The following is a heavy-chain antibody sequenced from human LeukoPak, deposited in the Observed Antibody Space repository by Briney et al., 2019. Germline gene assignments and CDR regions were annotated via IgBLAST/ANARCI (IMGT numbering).Heavy chain of an antibody. CDR3: AKGGFSYGPVRLAYFDC. D-gene: IGHD5-18*01. J-gene: IGHJ4*02. V-gene: IGHV3-23*01. Sequence: GGSLRLSCAASGFTFSTYAMSWVRQAPGKGLEWVSGISGSGGSTYYADSVKGRFSISRDNSKNTLYLQMNNLRAEDTAVHYCAKGGFSYGPVRLAYFDCRGQGTLVTASS. CDR1: GFTFSTYA. CDR2: ISGSGGST.